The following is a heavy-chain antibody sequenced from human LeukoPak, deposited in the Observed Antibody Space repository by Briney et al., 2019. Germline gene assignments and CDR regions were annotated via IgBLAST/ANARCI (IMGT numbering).Heavy chain of an antibody. CDR1: GGSISSYY. Sequence: PSETLSLTCTVSGGSISSYYWSWIRQPPGKGLEWIGYIYYNGSTNYNPSLKSRVTISVDTSKNQFSLKLSTVTAADTAVYYCARGTMSPTQPFFDYWGQGTLVTVSS. V-gene: IGHV4-59*01. CDR2: IYYNGST. CDR3: ARGTMSPTQPFFDY. D-gene: IGHD5-24*01. J-gene: IGHJ4*02.